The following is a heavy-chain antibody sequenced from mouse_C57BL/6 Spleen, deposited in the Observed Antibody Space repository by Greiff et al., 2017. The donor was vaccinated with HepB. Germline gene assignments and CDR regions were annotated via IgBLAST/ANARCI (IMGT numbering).Heavy chain of an antibody. J-gene: IGHJ2*01. CDR2: INPYNGGT. CDR1: GYTFTDYY. Sequence: EVQLQQSGPVLVKPGASVKMSCKASGYTFTDYYMNWVKQSHGKSLEWIGVINPYNGGTSYNQKFKGKATLTVDKSSSTAYMELNSLTSEESAVYYCARGEGYLDYWGQGTTLTGSS. V-gene: IGHV1-19*01. CDR3: ARGEGYLDY.